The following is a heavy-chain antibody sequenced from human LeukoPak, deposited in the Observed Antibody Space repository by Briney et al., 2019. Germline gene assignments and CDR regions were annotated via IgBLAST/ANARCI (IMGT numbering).Heavy chain of an antibody. CDR3: AELGITMIGGV. J-gene: IGHJ6*04. V-gene: IGHV3-48*01. D-gene: IGHD3-10*02. CDR1: GFTFSSYS. Sequence: SGGSLRLSCAASGFTFSSYSMLWVRQAPGKGLEWVSYISSSSSTIYYADSVKGRFTISRDNAKNSLYLQMNSLRAEDTAVYYCAELGITMIGGVWGKGTTVTISS. CDR2: ISSSSSTI.